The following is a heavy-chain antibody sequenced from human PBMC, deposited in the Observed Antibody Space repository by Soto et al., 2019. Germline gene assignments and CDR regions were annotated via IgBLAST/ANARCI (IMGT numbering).Heavy chain of an antibody. Sequence: SETLSLTCTVSGASMRDYYWSWIRQPPGMGLEWIGYIYYSGTSNHNPSLKSRVTLSVDTSKKQFSLKLSSATTADTAVYYCARGRISATTAHFDYWGQGALVTSPQ. V-gene: IGHV4-59*01. CDR2: IYYSGTS. D-gene: IGHD4-4*01. J-gene: IGHJ4*02. CDR1: GASMRDYY. CDR3: ARGRISATTAHFDY.